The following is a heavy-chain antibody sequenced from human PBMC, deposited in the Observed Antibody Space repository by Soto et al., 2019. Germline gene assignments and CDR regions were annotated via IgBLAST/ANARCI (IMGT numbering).Heavy chain of an antibody. V-gene: IGHV3-30-3*01. CDR2: ISYDGTNK. CDR1: GFSFSISP. D-gene: IGHD7-27*01. J-gene: IGHJ4*02. CDR3: ARDPKTSGGQHWAFNYFDS. Sequence: QVQLVESGGGVVQPGRSLRLSCAASGFSFSISPMHWVRQYPGKGPERVALISYDGTNKFYADSVKGRFTISRDNSKSTPYLQVDSLRHEDAAVYYCARDPKTSGGQHWAFNYFDSWGQGTLVTVSS.